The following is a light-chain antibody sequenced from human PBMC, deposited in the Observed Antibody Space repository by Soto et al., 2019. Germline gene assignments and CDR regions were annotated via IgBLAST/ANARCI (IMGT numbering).Light chain of an antibody. J-gene: IGKJ1*01. CDR2: GAS. CDR3: QKYDTAPLT. Sequence: VLTQSPGTLSLSPGERATLSCSASQSVSSSYLAWYQQKPGQAPRLLIYGASSRATGIPDRFSGSGSGTDFTLTISSLQPEDVATYYCQKYDTAPLTFGQGTKVDIK. V-gene: IGKV3-20*01. CDR1: QSVSSSY.